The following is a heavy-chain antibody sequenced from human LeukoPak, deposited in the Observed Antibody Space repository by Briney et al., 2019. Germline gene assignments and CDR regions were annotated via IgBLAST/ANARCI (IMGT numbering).Heavy chain of an antibody. CDR2: ISAYNGNT. CDR3: ALDSSSWKPLTKFDY. Sequence: ASVKVSCEASGYTFTSYGISWVRQAPGQGLEWMGWISAYNGNTNYAQKLQGRVTMTTDTSTSTAYMELRSLRSDDTAVYYCALDSSSWKPLTKFDYWGQGTLVTVSS. CDR1: GYTFTSYG. V-gene: IGHV1-18*01. J-gene: IGHJ4*02. D-gene: IGHD6-13*01.